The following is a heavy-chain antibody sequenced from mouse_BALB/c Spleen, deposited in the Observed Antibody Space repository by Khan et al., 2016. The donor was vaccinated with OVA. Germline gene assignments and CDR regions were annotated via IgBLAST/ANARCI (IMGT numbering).Heavy chain of an antibody. CDR2: INPGSSTI. CDR1: GFDFSRNW. J-gene: IGHJ3*01. Sequence: EVQLLESGGGLVQPGGSLILSCAASGFDFSRNWMSWARQAPGKGQEWIGEINPGSSTINYTPSLKDKFIISRDNAKNTLYLQMRKVRSEDTALYYCARLERYGQLANWGQGTLVTVSA. CDR3: ARLERYGQLAN. D-gene: IGHD2-14*01. V-gene: IGHV4-2*02.